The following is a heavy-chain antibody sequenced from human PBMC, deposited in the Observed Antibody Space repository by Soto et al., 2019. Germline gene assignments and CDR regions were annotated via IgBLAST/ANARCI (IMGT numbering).Heavy chain of an antibody. CDR1: GYSFTNYW. CDR2: IHPGDSDT. J-gene: IGHJ5*02. V-gene: IGHV5-51*01. D-gene: IGHD6-13*01. Sequence: LGESLKISCQGSGYSFTNYWVGWVLQIPGRGLEWLGIIHPGDSDTRYSPFFQGQVTISADKSISTAYLQWSSLKASDTAMYYCARHNRYSSTWFEGWFDPWGQGTLVTVSS. CDR3: ARHNRYSSTWFEGWFDP.